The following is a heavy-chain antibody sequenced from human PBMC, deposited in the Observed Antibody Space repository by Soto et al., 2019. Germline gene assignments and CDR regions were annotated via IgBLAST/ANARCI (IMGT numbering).Heavy chain of an antibody. D-gene: IGHD2-15*01. Sequence: GALRLSCAASGFTFSDYYMSWIRQAPGKGLEWVSYISSSGSTIYYADSVKGRFTISRDNAKNSLYLQMNSLRAEDTAVYYCARDEDIVVVVAATPFDAFDIWGRGTMVTVSS. CDR2: ISSSGSTI. CDR3: ARDEDIVVVVAATPFDAFDI. V-gene: IGHV3-11*01. J-gene: IGHJ3*02. CDR1: GFTFSDYY.